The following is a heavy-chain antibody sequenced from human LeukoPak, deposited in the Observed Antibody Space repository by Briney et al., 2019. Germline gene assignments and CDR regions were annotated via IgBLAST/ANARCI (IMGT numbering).Heavy chain of an antibody. D-gene: IGHD3-10*01. CDR2: IYYSGST. Sequence: ASQTLSLTCTVSGGSISSGDYYWSWIRQPPGKGLEWIGYIYYSGSTYYNPSLKSRVTISVDTSKNQFSLKLSSVTAADTAVYYCARVLARTMVRGTMGSRMYFDLWGRGTLGTVSS. CDR3: ARVLARTMVRGTMGSRMYFDL. V-gene: IGHV4-30-4*08. CDR1: GGSISSGDYY. J-gene: IGHJ2*01.